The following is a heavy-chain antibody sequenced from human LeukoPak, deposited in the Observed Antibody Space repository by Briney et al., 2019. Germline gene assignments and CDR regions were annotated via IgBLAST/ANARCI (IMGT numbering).Heavy chain of an antibody. CDR2: IYYSGST. J-gene: IGHJ4*02. CDR1: AGSISLYNTYY. CDR3: AKSDYYGASDY. D-gene: IGHD3-10*01. V-gene: IGHV4-59*01. Sequence: SESLSLTCTVSAGSISLYNTYYWNWIRQSPGKGLEWIGYIYYSGSTSYNPSLKSRVTISVATFRNQFSLKLTSVTAADTAIYYCAKSDYYGASDYWGQGTLVTVSS.